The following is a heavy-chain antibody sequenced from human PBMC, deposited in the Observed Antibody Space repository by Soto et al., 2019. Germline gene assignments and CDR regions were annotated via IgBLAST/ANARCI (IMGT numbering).Heavy chain of an antibody. CDR1: SGSISSSNW. J-gene: IGHJ4*02. Sequence: SETLSLTCAVSSGSISSSNWWSWVRQPPGKGLEWIGEIYHSGSTNYTPSLKSRLTISVDTSKNQVSLRLSSVTAADTAVYYCARLKSRYYKIISYSFDYWGRGTLVTVSS. CDR3: ARLKSRYYKIISYSFDY. V-gene: IGHV4-4*02. CDR2: IYHSGST. D-gene: IGHD3-10*01.